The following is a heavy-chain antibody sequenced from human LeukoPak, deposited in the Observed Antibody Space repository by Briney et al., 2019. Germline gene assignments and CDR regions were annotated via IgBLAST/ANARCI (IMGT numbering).Heavy chain of an antibody. Sequence: SETLSLTCAVSGYSISSAYYWGWIRHSPGKGLEWIGIINHRGTTFYNPPLTSRVTLSVDTSKNQFSLKLTSVIAADTAVYYCASLPFSSGYYNWFEPWGQGTLVTVSS. CDR1: GYSISSAYY. D-gene: IGHD3-3*01. V-gene: IGHV4-38-2*01. CDR2: INHRGTT. CDR3: ASLPFSSGYYNWFEP. J-gene: IGHJ5*02.